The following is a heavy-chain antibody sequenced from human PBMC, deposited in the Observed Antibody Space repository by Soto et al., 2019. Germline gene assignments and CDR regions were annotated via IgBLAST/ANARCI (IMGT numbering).Heavy chain of an antibody. Sequence: QVQLVESGGGVVQPGRSLRLSCAASGFTFSSYGMHWVRQAPGKGLEWVAVIWYDGSNKYYADSVKGRFTISRDNSKNTLYLQMNSLRAEDTAVYYCASEYCSGGSCYYYGMDVWGQGNKVTVSS. CDR3: ASEYCSGGSCYYYGMDV. V-gene: IGHV3-33*01. CDR2: IWYDGSNK. D-gene: IGHD2-15*01. J-gene: IGHJ6*01. CDR1: GFTFSSYG.